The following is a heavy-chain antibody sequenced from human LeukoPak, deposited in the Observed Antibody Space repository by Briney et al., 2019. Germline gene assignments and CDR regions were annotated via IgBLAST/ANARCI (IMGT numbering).Heavy chain of an antibody. CDR3: ARDRYSSPFDY. Sequence: GGSLRLSCAASGFTFSSYAMHWVRQAPGKGLEWVAVISYDGSNKYYADSVKGRFTISRDNSKNTLYLQMNSLRAEDTAVYYCARDRYSSPFDYWGQGTLVTVSS. D-gene: IGHD6-13*01. CDR2: ISYDGSNK. V-gene: IGHV3-30*01. J-gene: IGHJ4*02. CDR1: GFTFSSYA.